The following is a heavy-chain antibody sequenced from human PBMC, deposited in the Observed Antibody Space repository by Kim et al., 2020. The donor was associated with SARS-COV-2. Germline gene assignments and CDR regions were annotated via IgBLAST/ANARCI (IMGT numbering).Heavy chain of an antibody. CDR3: ASFADDYGDCEGGQGYKGRHL. Sequence: SVKVSCKASGGTFSNYAINWVRQAPGQGLEWMGGIIPIFGTANYAQKFQGRVTITADESTSTAYMELSSLRSDDTAVYYCASFADDYGDCEGGQGYKGRHLWGQGPRVTVSS. V-gene: IGHV1-69*13. D-gene: IGHD4-17*01. J-gene: IGHJ6*02. CDR2: IIPIFGTA. CDR1: GGTFSNYA.